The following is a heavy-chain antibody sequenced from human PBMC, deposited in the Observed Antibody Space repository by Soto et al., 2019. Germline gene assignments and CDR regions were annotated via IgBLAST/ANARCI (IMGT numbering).Heavy chain of an antibody. Sequence: QVQLVESGGGEVQPGRSLTISCAASGFTFSTYGMHWVRQTPGKGLEWVAVISYDGTNKFYSDSVKGRFTISRDNFKNTLTLQMNSLRADDTAVYSCAKDLQSYGHHDYYCYGMDVWGPGTRVTVSS. CDR2: ISYDGTNK. CDR1: GFTFSTYG. V-gene: IGHV3-30*18. J-gene: IGHJ6*02. CDR3: AKDLQSYGHHDYYCYGMDV. D-gene: IGHD3-10*01.